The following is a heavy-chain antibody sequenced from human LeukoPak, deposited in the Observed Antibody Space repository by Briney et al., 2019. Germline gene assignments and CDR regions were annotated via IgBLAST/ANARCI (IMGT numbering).Heavy chain of an antibody. CDR2: ISGSGGST. V-gene: IGHV3-23*01. CDR1: GFTFSSYA. Sequence: GGSLRLSCAASGFTFSSYAMSWVRQAPGKGLEWVSAISGSGGSTYYAGSAKGRFTISRDNSKNTLYLQMNSLRAEDTAVYYCATATFYATSGYFPSWGQGTLVTVSS. J-gene: IGHJ5*02. D-gene: IGHD3-22*01. CDR3: ATATFYATSGYFPS.